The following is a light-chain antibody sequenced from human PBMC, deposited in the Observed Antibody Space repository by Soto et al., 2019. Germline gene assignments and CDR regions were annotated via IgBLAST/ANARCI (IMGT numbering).Light chain of an antibody. V-gene: IGLV2-14*01. J-gene: IGLJ1*01. CDR3: SSYTTSSTLV. Sequence: QSALTQPASVSGSPGQSITISCTGTSSDVGNYNYVSWFQQHPGKAPKLIIFEVSYPPSGISNRSSGSKSGNTASLTISGLQAEHEAVYYCSSYTTSSTLVFGPGTKLTVL. CDR1: SSDVGNYNY. CDR2: EVS.